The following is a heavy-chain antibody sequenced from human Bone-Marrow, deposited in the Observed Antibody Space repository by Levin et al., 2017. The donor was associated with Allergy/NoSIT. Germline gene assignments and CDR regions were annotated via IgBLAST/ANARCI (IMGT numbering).Heavy chain of an antibody. D-gene: IGHD3-22*01. CDR1: GFTFDDYA. V-gene: IGHV3-9*01. Sequence: SLKISCAASGFTFDDYAMHWVRQAPGKGLEWVSGISWNSGSIGYADSVKGRFTISRDNAKNSLYLQMNSLRAEDTALYYCAKGPTPHYDSSGYYPNWFDPWGQGTLVTVSS. CDR2: ISWNSGSI. J-gene: IGHJ5*02. CDR3: AKGPTPHYDSSGYYPNWFDP.